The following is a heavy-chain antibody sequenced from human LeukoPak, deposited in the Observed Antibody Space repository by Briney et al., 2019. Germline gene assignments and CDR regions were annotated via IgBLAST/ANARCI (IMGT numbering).Heavy chain of an antibody. CDR1: GYTFTGYY. CDR3: ARGGARGGDHSDY. D-gene: IGHD3-16*01. V-gene: IGHV1-2*02. J-gene: IGHJ4*02. Sequence: ASVKVSCKASGYTFTGYYMHWVRQAPGQGLEWMGWINPNSGGTNYAQKFQGRVTMTRNTSISTAYMELSSLRSEDTAVYYCARGGARGGDHSDYWGQGTLVTVSS. CDR2: INPNSGGT.